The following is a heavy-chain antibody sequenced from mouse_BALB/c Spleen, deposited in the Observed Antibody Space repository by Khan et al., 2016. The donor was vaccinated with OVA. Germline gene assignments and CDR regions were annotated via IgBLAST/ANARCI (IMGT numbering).Heavy chain of an antibody. Sequence: VQLQQSGAELVKPGASVKLSCTASGFNIKDTYLHWVKQRPEQGLEWIGRIAPANGNTKYDPKFQGQATITADTSSNTSYLQLNSLTSEDTAVYCCAHPSYDPRDFEVWGEGTTVTVSS. CDR2: IAPANGNT. CDR1: GFNIKDTY. CDR3: AHPSYDPRDFEV. D-gene: IGHD2-10*01. J-gene: IGHJ1*01. V-gene: IGHV14-3*02.